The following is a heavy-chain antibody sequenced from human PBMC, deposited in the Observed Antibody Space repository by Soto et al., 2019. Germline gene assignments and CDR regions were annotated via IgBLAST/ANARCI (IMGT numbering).Heavy chain of an antibody. J-gene: IGHJ6*02. V-gene: IGHV1-69*02. CDR1: GGTFSSYT. CDR3: AGGSPSFHGMDV. Sequence: QVQLVQSGAEVKKPGSSVKVSCKASGGTFSSYTISWVRQAPGQGLEWMGRIIPILGIANYAQKFQGRVXIXAXXSTSTAYMELSSLRSEDTAVYYCAGGSPSFHGMDVWGQGTTVTVSS. CDR2: IIPILGIA. D-gene: IGHD2-2*01.